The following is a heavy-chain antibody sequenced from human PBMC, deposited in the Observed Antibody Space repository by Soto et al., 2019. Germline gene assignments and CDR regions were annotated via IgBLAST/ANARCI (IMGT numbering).Heavy chain of an antibody. J-gene: IGHJ5*02. CDR2: IYWDDDK. CDR3: AHGYTGNAWFKNWFDP. Sequence: QITLTESGPTLVKPTQTLTLTCTFSGFSLTTTGVGVGWIRQPPGKALEWLGFIYWDDDKRYSPSLKNRLTITXXTXKXXVVLTMTNMDPVDTATYYCAHGYTGNAWFKNWFDPWGQGTLVTVSS. D-gene: IGHD6-19*01. V-gene: IGHV2-5*02. CDR1: GFSLTTTGVG.